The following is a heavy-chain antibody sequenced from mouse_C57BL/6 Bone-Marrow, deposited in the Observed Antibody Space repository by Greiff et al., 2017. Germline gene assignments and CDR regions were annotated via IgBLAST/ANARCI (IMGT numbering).Heavy chain of an antibody. CDR1: GYTFTSYG. V-gene: IGHV1-81*01. CDR2: IYPRSGNT. J-gene: IGHJ3*01. Sequence: QVQLKESGAELARPGASVKLSCKASGYTFTSYGISWVKQRTGQGLEWIGEIYPRSGNTYYNEKFKGKATLTADKSSSTAYMELRSLTSEDSAVYFCARYYDGYYVGWFAYWGQGTLVTVSA. D-gene: IGHD2-3*01. CDR3: ARYYDGYYVGWFAY.